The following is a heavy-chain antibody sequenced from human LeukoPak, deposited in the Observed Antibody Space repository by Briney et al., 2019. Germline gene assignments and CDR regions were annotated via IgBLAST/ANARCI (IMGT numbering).Heavy chain of an antibody. CDR1: GGSISSSSYY. V-gene: IGHV4-39*01. Sequence: PSETLSLTCTVSGGSISSSSYYWGWIRQPPGKGLEWLGSIYYSGSTYYNPSLKSRVTISVDTSKNQFSLKLSSVTAADTAVYYCARVVPMSGYDSSWFDPWGQGTLVTVSS. D-gene: IGHD5-12*01. CDR2: IYYSGST. CDR3: ARVVPMSGYDSSWFDP. J-gene: IGHJ5*02.